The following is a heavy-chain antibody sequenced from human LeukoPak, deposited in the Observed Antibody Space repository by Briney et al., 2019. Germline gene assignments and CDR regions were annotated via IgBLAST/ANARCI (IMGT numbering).Heavy chain of an antibody. Sequence: SVKVSCKASRGTFRSYAIRWVRPAPGQGLAWMGRVIPILGIANYAQKFQGRVTITADKSTSTDYMELSSLRSEDTAVYYCASGGYYYDSSGYGIDYWGQGTLVTVSS. J-gene: IGHJ4*02. CDR1: RGTFRSYA. CDR3: ASGGYYYDSSGYGIDY. V-gene: IGHV1-69*04. CDR2: VIPILGIA. D-gene: IGHD3-22*01.